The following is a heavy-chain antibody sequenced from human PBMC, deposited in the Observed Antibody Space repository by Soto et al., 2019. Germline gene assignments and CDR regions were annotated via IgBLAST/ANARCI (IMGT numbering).Heavy chain of an antibody. V-gene: IGHV4-28*01. CDR3: ARREIQGPIDY. Sequence: QVQLQESGPGLVKPSDTLSLPSPVSVYPISSVNWWGWTRHPQGKGLEWIGYIYYSGTTYYNPSLKSRVTMSVDTSKNQFSLKLTSVTAVDTAVYYCARREIQGPIDYWGQGTLVTVSS. CDR1: VYPISSVNW. CDR2: IYYSGTT. D-gene: IGHD1-26*01. J-gene: IGHJ4*02.